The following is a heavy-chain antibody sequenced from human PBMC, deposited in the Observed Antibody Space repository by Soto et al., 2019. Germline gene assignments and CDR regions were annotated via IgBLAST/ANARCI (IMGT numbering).Heavy chain of an antibody. V-gene: IGHV4-34*01. D-gene: IGHD6-19*01. CDR3: AREWLVTPMFDP. J-gene: IGHJ5*02. CDR2: INHSGST. CDR1: GGSFSGYY. Sequence: PSETLSLTXAVYGGSFSGYYWSWIRQPPGKGLEWIGEINHSGSTNYNPSLKSRVTISVDTSKNQFSLKLSSVTAADTAVYYCAREWLVTPMFDPWGQGTLVTVSS.